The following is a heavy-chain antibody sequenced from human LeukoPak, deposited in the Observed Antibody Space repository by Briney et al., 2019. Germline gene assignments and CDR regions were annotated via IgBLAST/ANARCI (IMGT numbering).Heavy chain of an antibody. J-gene: IGHJ4*02. CDR2: IYYSGST. V-gene: IGHV4-30-4*01. Sequence: KPSETLSLTCTVSGGSISSGDYYWSWIRQPPGKGLEWIGYIYYSGSTYYNPSLKSRVTISVDTSKTQFSLKLSSVTAADTAVYYCARADSYGSSYYFDYWGQGTLVTVSS. D-gene: IGHD5-18*01. CDR3: ARADSYGSSYYFDY. CDR1: GGSISSGDYY.